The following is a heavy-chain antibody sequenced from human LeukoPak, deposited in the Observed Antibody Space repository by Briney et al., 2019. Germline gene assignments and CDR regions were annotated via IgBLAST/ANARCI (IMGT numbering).Heavy chain of an antibody. CDR2: IWYDGSNK. CDR1: GFTFSNYG. V-gene: IGHV3-33*01. CDR3: AGSYYNVFDY. Sequence: GRSLRRSCAASGFTFSNYGMHWVRQAPGKGPGWVALIWYDGSNKYYADSVKGRFTISRDNSKNTLYLQMNSLRAEDTAVYYCAGSYYNVFDYWGQGTLVTVSS. J-gene: IGHJ4*02. D-gene: IGHD3-10*01.